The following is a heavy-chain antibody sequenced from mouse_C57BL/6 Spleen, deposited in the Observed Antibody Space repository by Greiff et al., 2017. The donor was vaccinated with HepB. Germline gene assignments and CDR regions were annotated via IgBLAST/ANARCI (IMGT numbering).Heavy chain of an antibody. Sequence: QVQLKQPGAELVRPGSSVKLSCKASGYTFTSYWMHWVKQRPIQGLEWIGNIDPSDSETHYNQKFKDKATLTVDKSSSTAYMQLSSLTSEDSAVYYCAREVTRYYFDYWGQGTTLTVSS. V-gene: IGHV1-52*01. D-gene: IGHD2-1*01. CDR3: AREVTRYYFDY. J-gene: IGHJ2*01. CDR1: GYTFTSYW. CDR2: IDPSDSET.